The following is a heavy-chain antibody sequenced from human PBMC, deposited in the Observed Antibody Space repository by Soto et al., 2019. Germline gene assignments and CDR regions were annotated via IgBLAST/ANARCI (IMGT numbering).Heavy chain of an antibody. V-gene: IGHV3-23*01. CDR1: GFTFSSYA. D-gene: IGHD6-19*01. J-gene: IGHJ4*02. CDR3: AKAYSTGWSEGYFDY. Sequence: EVQLLDSGGGLIQPGGSLRLSCAASGFTFSSYAMGWFRQAPGKGLEWVSSISGTYGTHYADSVRGRFTISTDNSKSTLYLPMNSLRAEDTDLYYCAKAYSTGWSEGYFDYWGQGTLVTVSS. CDR2: ISGTYGT.